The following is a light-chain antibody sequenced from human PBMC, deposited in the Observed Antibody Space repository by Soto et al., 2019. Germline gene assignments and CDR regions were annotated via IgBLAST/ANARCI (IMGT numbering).Light chain of an antibody. CDR3: SSYAGSTGV. V-gene: IGLV2-8*01. J-gene: IGLJ1*01. Sequence: QLVLTQPPSASGSPGQSVTISCTGTSSDVGGYNYVSWYQQHPGKAPKLMIYEVSKRPSGVPDRFSGSKSGNTASLTVSGLQAEDEADYYCSSYAGSTGVFGTGTKLTVL. CDR2: EVS. CDR1: SSDVGGYNY.